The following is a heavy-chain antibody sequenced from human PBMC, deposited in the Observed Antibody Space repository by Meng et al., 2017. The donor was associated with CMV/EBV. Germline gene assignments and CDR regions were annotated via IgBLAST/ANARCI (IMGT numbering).Heavy chain of an antibody. CDR2: IVPIMGTT. V-gene: IGHV1-69*05. D-gene: IGHD6-19*01. CDR1: GDTFSSYD. Sequence: SVQVSCKTSGDTFSSYDFIWVRQAPGQGLEGMAGIVPIMGTTDYAQKFQGRVTLTTDESTSTAYMELSSLTSDDTAVYYCARSSQWLLPNLDHWGQGTLVTVSS. J-gene: IGHJ4*02. CDR3: ARSSQWLLPNLDH.